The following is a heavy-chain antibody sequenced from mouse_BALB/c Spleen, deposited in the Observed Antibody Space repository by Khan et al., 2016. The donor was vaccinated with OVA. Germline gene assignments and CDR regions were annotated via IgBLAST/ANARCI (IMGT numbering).Heavy chain of an antibody. V-gene: IGHV9-3-1*01. D-gene: IGHD2-14*01. CDR1: GYTFTIYG. CDR3: ARVGYNETMDY. J-gene: IGHJ4*01. CDR2: INTYTGEP. Sequence: QIQLVQSGPELKKPGETVKISCKASGYTFTIYGMNWVRQAPGKGLKWMGWINTYTGEPTYADDFKGRFAFSLETSASTAFLQINNLKNEDTATYCCARVGYNETMDYWGQGTSVTVSS.